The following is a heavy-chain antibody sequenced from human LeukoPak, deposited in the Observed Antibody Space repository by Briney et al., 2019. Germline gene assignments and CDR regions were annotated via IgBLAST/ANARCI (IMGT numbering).Heavy chain of an antibody. CDR3: ARVLVAAAFDY. CDR1: GFTFSSYA. CDR2: ISYDGSYK. Sequence: GGSLRLSCAVSGFTFSSYAMHWVRQAPGKGLEWVAVISYDGSYKYYADSVKGRFTISRDNSKNTLYLQMNSLRAEDTAVYYCARVLVAAAFDYWGQGTLVTVSS. D-gene: IGHD2-15*01. V-gene: IGHV3-30*01. J-gene: IGHJ4*02.